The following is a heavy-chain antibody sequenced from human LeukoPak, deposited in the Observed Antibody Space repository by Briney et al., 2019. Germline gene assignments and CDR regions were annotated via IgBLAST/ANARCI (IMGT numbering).Heavy chain of an antibody. D-gene: IGHD3-22*01. Sequence: ASVKVSCKASGCTFSSYAISWVRQAPGPGLEWMGGIIPIFGTANYAQKFQGRGTIPTDESTSTAYMELGSLRSEDTAVYYCAGAYYYDSGGRTPADDYYYYMDVWGKGTTVTVSS. CDR1: GCTFSSYA. J-gene: IGHJ6*03. CDR2: IIPIFGTA. CDR3: AGAYYYDSGGRTPADDYYYYMDV. V-gene: IGHV1-69*05.